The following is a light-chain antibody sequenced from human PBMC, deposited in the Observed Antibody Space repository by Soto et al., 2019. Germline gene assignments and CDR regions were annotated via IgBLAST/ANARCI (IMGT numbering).Light chain of an antibody. J-gene: IGKJ1*01. CDR1: QTISTW. CDR3: QQSSSTPPT. Sequence: DIQMTQSPSTLSASVGDRVTVTCRASQTISTWLAWYQQKPGKAPKLLIYGASTLHDGVPSRFSGFASGTDFTLTISSLQPEDFGTYFCQQSSSTPPTFGQGTKVDI. CDR2: GAS. V-gene: IGKV1-39*01.